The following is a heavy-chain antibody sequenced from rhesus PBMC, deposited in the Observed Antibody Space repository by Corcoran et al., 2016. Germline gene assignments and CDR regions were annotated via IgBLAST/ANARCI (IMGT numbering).Heavy chain of an antibody. Sequence: QLQLQESGPGLGKPSETLSPTCAVSGGAININYWRWIRQPPGKGLEWIGRVSSGWSTDYNPSLKSRVTISTDPSKNQFSLRLSSVTEADTAVYYCARGNTGFDQWGQGVLLTVSS. CDR2: VSSGWST. CDR3: ARGNTGFDQ. D-gene: IGHD2-21*01. J-gene: IGHJ4*01. V-gene: IGHV4-173*01. CDR1: GGAININY.